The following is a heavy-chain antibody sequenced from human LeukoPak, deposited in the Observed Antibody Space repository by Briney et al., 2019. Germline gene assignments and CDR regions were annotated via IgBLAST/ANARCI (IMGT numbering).Heavy chain of an antibody. Sequence: PGGTLRLSCAASGVTFSSYWMHWVRQAPGKGLGWVSRINSDGRSTIYADSVKGGFTISRDKAKKTLYRQMNRVRAEDTAVYCCLPSSSWTGFDYWGQGTLVTVSS. CDR3: LPSSSWTGFDY. D-gene: IGHD6-13*01. CDR2: INSDGRST. J-gene: IGHJ4*02. V-gene: IGHV3-74*01. CDR1: GVTFSSYW.